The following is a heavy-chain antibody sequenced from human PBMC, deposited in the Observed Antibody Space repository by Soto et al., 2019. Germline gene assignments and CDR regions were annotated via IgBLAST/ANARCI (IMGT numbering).Heavy chain of an antibody. CDR3: VRQAKLTTVTANVGYYCGLDV. D-gene: IGHD4-4*01. CDR2: MSGSGSGT. V-gene: IGHV3-23*01. J-gene: IGHJ6*02. Sequence: DVQLLESGGGLVQPGGSLRLSCAASGFRFSTYDMSWVRQAPGKGLEWVSVMSGSGSGTYYADSVKGRFTISRDNSKNKLYLQMNSLRAEDTAVYYCVRQAKLTTVTANVGYYCGLDVWGQGTTVTVSS. CDR1: GFRFSTYD.